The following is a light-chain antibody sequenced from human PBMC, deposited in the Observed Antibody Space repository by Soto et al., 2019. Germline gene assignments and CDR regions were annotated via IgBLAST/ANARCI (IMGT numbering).Light chain of an antibody. Sequence: QFVLTQPASVSGSPGQSITISCTRSSSDVGGYNYLSWYQQHPGKAPKLMIYDVSNPPSGVSNRFSGSKSGTTASLTISGLQAEDDADYYCSSYTSSSTVVFGGGTKLTVL. J-gene: IGLJ2*01. CDR3: SSYTSSSTVV. CDR1: SSDVGGYNY. CDR2: DVS. V-gene: IGLV2-14*01.